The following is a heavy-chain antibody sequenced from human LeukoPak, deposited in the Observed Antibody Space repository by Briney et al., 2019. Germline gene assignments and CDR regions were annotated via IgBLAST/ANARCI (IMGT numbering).Heavy chain of an antibody. J-gene: IGHJ6*03. D-gene: IGHD3-10*01. Sequence: ASVKVSCKASGYTFTGYYMHWVRQAPGQGLEWMGWINPNSGGTNYAQKFQGRVTMTRDTSTSTAYMELSRLRSDDTAVYYCERGFGELYYYYYYMDVWGNGTTVTVSS. V-gene: IGHV1-2*02. CDR1: GYTFTGYY. CDR2: INPNSGGT. CDR3: ERGFGELYYYYYYMDV.